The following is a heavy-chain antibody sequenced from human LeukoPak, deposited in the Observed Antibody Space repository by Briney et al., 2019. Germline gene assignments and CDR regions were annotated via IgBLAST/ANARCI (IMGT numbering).Heavy chain of an antibody. CDR1: GGTFSSYA. CDR2: IIAIVDVP. V-gene: IGHV1-69*04. J-gene: IGHJ4*02. CDR3: ARLVGKVDC. D-gene: IGHD6-13*01. Sequence: RASVKVSCKASGGTFSSYAISWVRPAPGQGLEWMGRIIAIVDVPNYAQNFQGRVTITADRSTNTAYMELSSLTSEDTAVYYCARLVGKVDCWGQGTLVTVSS.